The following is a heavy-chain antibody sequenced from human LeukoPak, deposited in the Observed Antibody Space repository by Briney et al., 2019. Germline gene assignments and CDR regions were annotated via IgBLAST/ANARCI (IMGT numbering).Heavy chain of an antibody. Sequence: SETLSLTCTVSGGSISSSSYYWGWIRQPPGKGLEWIGSIYYSGSTYYNPSLKSRVTISVDTSKNQFSLKLSSVTAADTAVYYCARQGMTTVVGFDYWGQGTLVTVSS. D-gene: IGHD4-11*01. J-gene: IGHJ4*02. CDR3: ARQGMTTVVGFDY. V-gene: IGHV4-39*01. CDR1: GGSISSSSYY. CDR2: IYYSGST.